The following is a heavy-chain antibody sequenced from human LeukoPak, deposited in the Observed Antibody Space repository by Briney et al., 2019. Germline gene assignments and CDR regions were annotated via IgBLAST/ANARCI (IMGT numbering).Heavy chain of an antibody. CDR2: IYSGGST. J-gene: IGHJ4*02. V-gene: IGHV3-53*01. D-gene: IGHD3-10*01. Sequence: GGSLRLSCAASGFTVSRNYMSWVRQAPGMGLEWVSVIYSGGSTYYADSVKGRFTISRDNSKNTLYLQMNSLRADDTAVYYCARDRSGTFDYWGQGTLVTVSS. CDR3: ARDRSGTFDY. CDR1: GFTVSRNY.